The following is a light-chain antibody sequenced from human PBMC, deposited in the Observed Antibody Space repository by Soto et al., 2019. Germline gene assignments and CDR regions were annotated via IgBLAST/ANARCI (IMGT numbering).Light chain of an antibody. Sequence: EIVLTQSPGTLSLSPGERATLSCRASQSVSSSYLAWYQQKPGQAPRLLIYGASSRATGIPDRFSASGSGTDFTLTISRLEPEDFAVYYCQQYSRAPLTFGHGTRLENK. CDR3: QQYSRAPLT. J-gene: IGKJ5*01. V-gene: IGKV3-20*01. CDR2: GAS. CDR1: QSVSSSY.